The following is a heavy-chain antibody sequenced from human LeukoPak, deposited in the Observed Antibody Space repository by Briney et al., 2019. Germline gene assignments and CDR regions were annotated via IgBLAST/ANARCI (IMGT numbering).Heavy chain of an antibody. Sequence: GGSLRLSCAASGFTFSSYAMTWVRQAPGKGLEWISAIVASGSSTYYADSVKGRFTVSRDNSRNTMYLQMNRLRAEDTAVYYCAKDPRSTWYGYFQHWGQGALVTVSS. V-gene: IGHV3-23*01. J-gene: IGHJ1*01. CDR1: GFTFSSYA. CDR3: AKDPRSTWYGYFQH. D-gene: IGHD6-13*01. CDR2: IVASGSST.